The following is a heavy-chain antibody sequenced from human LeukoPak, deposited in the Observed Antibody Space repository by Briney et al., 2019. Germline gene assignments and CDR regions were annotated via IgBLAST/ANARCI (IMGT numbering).Heavy chain of an antibody. V-gene: IGHV3-23*01. D-gene: IGHD4-11*01. CDR3: ARGYNNYGYVSDI. CDR1: GFTFSSYG. J-gene: IGHJ3*02. Sequence: PGGSLRLSCAASGFTFSSYGMSWVRQAPGKGLEWVSSISGSGGSTYYADSVKGRFTISRDNSKNTLWLQMNSLRAEDTAVYYCARGYNNYGYVSDIWGQGTVVTVSS. CDR2: ISGSGGST.